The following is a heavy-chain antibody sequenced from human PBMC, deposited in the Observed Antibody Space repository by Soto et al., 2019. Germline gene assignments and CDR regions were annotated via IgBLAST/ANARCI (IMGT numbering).Heavy chain of an antibody. J-gene: IGHJ4*02. CDR2: FDPEDGET. V-gene: IGHV1-24*01. CDR1: S. Sequence: SLQSLRHDTGKGLEWMGGFDPEDGETICAQKFQGRVTMTEDTSTDTAYMELSSLRSEDTAVYYCATGQHGYKPPFDYWGQGTLVTGSS. D-gene: IGHD5-12*01. CDR3: ATGQHGYKPPFDY.